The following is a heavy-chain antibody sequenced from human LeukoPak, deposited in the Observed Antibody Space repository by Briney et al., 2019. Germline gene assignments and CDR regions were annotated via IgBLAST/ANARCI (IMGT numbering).Heavy chain of an antibody. D-gene: IGHD6-19*01. CDR3: ASPIAVADYYYYYMDV. CDR1: GFTFSSYW. J-gene: IGHJ6*03. V-gene: IGHV3-74*01. CDR2: INSDGSST. Sequence: PGGSLRLSCAASGFTFSSYWMHWVRQAPGMGLVWVSRINSDGSSTSYADSVKGRYTISRDNAKNTLYLQMNSLRAEDTAVYYCASPIAVADYYYYYMDVWGKGTTVTVPS.